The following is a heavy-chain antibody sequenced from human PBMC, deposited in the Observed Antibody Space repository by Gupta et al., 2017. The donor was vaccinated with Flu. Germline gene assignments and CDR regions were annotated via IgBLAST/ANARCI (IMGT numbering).Heavy chain of an antibody. CDR2: VYTTGTT. V-gene: IGHV4-4*07. Sequence: WVRQSPGMGLEWIGRVYTTGTTHYNPSLTGRVTISADASKNQFSLKVTSVTAADTAVYFCARVLVDTAQLNWHSDDWCRGTQGTVPS. D-gene: IGHD5-18*01. CDR3: ARVLVDTAQLNWHSDD. J-gene: IGHJ2*01.